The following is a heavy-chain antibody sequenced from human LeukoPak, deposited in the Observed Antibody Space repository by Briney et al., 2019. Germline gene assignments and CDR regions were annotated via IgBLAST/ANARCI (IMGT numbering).Heavy chain of an antibody. D-gene: IGHD3-3*01. J-gene: IGHJ4*02. Sequence: PSETLSLTCTVSGGSISSSYWSWIRQPPGKGLEWIGYIYYSGSTSYNPSLKSRVTMSVSTSKNQLSLKLRSVTAADTAVYYCARQSYDFWSGHEYYFDYWGQGTLVTVSS. CDR3: ARQSYDFWSGHEYYFDY. V-gene: IGHV4-59*01. CDR1: GGSISSSY. CDR2: IYYSGST.